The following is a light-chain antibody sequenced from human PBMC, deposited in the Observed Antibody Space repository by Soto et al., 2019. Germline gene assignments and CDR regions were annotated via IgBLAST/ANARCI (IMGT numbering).Light chain of an antibody. CDR3: QQYASSPFT. V-gene: IGKV3-20*01. Sequence: EIVLAQSPGTLSLSPGERGTLSCRASQSVSSTYLAWYQQKPGQAPRLLIYGASSRATGIPDRFSGSGSGTDFTLTISRLEPEDFAVYYCQQYASSPFTFGPGTKVDIK. CDR1: QSVSSTY. J-gene: IGKJ3*01. CDR2: GAS.